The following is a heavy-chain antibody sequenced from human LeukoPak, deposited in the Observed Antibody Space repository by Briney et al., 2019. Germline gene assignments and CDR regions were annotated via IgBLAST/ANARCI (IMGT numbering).Heavy chain of an antibody. CDR3: ARGRRSLGYCSSTSCYNWFDP. Sequence: PSETLSLTCTVAGGSISSTTYYWGWIRQPPGKGLEWIGSIYYSGSTYYNSSLKSRVTISVDTSENQFSLKLTSVTAADTAVYYCARGRRSLGYCSSTSCYNWFDPWGQGTLVTVSS. V-gene: IGHV4-39*01. CDR2: IYYSGST. CDR1: GGSISSTTYY. D-gene: IGHD2-2*01. J-gene: IGHJ5*02.